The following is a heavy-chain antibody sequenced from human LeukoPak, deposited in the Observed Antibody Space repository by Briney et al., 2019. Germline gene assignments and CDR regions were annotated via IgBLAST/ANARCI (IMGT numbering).Heavy chain of an antibody. V-gene: IGHV4-59*01. J-gene: IGHJ4*02. Sequence: SETLSLTCTVSGGSISSYYWSWIRQPPGKGLEWIGYIYYSGSTNYNPSLKSRVTISVDTSENQFSLKLSSVTAADTAVYYCASSYDSSGYYGDYFDYWGQGTLVTVSS. CDR3: ASSYDSSGYYGDYFDY. CDR2: IYYSGST. CDR1: GGSISSYY. D-gene: IGHD3-22*01.